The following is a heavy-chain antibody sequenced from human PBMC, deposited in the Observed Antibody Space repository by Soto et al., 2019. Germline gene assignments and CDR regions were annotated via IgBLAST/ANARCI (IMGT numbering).Heavy chain of an antibody. CDR1: GGTFSSYT. V-gene: IGHV1-69*08. D-gene: IGHD3-10*01. CDR3: ARDKDDDGSGSYPTGY. CDR2: IIPILGIA. J-gene: IGHJ4*02. Sequence: QVQLVPSGAEVKKPGSSVKVSCKASGGTFSSYTISWVRQAPGQGLEWMGRIIPILGIANYAQKFQGRVTITADKHTSTAYMELSSRRSEDTAVYYCARDKDDDGSGSYPTGYWGQGTLVTVSS.